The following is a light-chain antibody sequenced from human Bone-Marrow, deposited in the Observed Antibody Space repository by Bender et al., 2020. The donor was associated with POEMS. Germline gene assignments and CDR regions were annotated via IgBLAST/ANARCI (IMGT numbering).Light chain of an antibody. CDR1: SSDVGAYNY. CDR2: EVS. J-gene: IGLJ2*01. Sequence: HSALTQPPSASGSPGQSVTISCTGTSSDVGAYNYVSWYQQHPGKAPKLMIYEVSNRPSGVSNRFSGSKSGNTASLTISGLQAEDEADYYCSSYTSSSAVVFGGGTKLTVL. V-gene: IGLV2-14*01. CDR3: SSYTSSSAVV.